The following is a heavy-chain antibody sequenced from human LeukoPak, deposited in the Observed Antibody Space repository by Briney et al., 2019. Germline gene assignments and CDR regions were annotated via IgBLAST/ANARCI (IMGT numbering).Heavy chain of an antibody. V-gene: IGHV4-59*01. CDR2: IYYTGTT. CDR1: GGSLSNYF. J-gene: IGHJ6*02. Sequence: SETLSLTCTVSGGSLSNYFWSWLRQPPGKALEWIGYIYYTGTTKYNPSLKSRATISLDTSKNQFSLKLTSVTAADTALFFCARGYDIDVWGQGTTVTVSS. CDR3: ARGYDIDV.